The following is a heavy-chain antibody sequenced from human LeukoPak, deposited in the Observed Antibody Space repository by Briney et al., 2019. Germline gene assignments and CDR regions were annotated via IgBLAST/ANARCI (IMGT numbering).Heavy chain of an antibody. CDR1: GFAFGNYA. D-gene: IGHD2-2*02. CDR3: AKASVAIPQYCNS. J-gene: IGHJ5*02. Sequence: GRSLRLSCEASGFAFGNYAMNWVRQAPGKGLEWVSTISGTGSSTYYADSAKGRFTISRDNSKDTLFLQLNSLTAADTAMYFCAKASVAIPQYCNSWGQGTLVTVSS. CDR2: ISGTGSST. V-gene: IGHV3-23*01.